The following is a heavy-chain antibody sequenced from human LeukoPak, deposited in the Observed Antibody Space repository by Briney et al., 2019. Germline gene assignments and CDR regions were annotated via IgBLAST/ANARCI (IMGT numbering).Heavy chain of an antibody. V-gene: IGHV4-39*07. J-gene: IGHJ5*02. CDR3: ARDRGIEAADTFDP. CDR1: GGSISSSSYY. D-gene: IGHD6-13*01. CDR2: IYYSGST. Sequence: SETLSLTCTVSGGSISSSSYYWGWIRQPPGKGLEWIGSIYYSGSTYYNPSLKSRVTISVDTSKNQFSLKLSSVTAADTAVYYCARDRGIEAADTFDPWGQGTLVTVSS.